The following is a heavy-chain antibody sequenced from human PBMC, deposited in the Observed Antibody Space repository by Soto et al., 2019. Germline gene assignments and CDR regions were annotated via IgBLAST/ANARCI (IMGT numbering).Heavy chain of an antibody. CDR2: IWNDDSKK. CDR3: ARGPPLRYCSGVCDYGMDV. J-gene: IGHJ6*02. D-gene: IGHD2-15*01. V-gene: IGHV3-33*01. Sequence: PGGSLRLSCSASGFSFSTYVMHWFRQAPGKGLEWVAVIWNDDSKKSYEDSVKGRFTIARDNSKNTLYLQMSSLRGDDTAVYYCARGPPLRYCSGVCDYGMDVWGQGTTVTVSS. CDR1: GFSFSTYV.